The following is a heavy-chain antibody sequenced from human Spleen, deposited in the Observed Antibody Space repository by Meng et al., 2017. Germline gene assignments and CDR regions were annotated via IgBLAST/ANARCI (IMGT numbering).Heavy chain of an antibody. CDR2: IYYSGST. CDR1: GGSVSSGSYY. J-gene: IGHJ1*01. D-gene: IGHD5-24*01. V-gene: IGHV4-61*01. CDR3: ARDRRDGYKKGGGYFQH. Sequence: QGQVPARGPGPVRPSEALSLTCTVSGGSVSSGSYYWSWIRQPPGKGLEWIGYIYYSGSTNYNPSLKSRVTISVDTSKNQFSLKLSSVTAADTAVYYCARDRRDGYKKGGGYFQHWGQGTLVTVSS.